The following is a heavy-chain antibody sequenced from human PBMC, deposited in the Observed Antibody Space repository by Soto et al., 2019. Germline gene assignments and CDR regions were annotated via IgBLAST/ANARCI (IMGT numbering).Heavy chain of an antibody. CDR2: INAGYGNT. CDR1: GYTFSSYA. D-gene: IGHD7-27*01. CDR3: AIDTGDGTFDF. J-gene: IGHJ4*02. Sequence: GASVKVSCKASGYTFSSYAMHWVRQAPGQRLEWMGWINAGYGNTKSSQKFQDRVTISRDTSASTAYMELTSLRSEDTAVYYCAIDTGDGTFDFRGQGTPVPLSS. V-gene: IGHV1-3*01.